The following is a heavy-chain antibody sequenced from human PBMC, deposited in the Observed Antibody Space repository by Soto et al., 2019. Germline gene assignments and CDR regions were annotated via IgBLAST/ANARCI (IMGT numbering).Heavy chain of an antibody. CDR1: GFTFSSYA. Sequence: GGSLRLSCAASGFTFSSYAMSWVRQAPGKGLEWVSAISGSGGSTYYADSVKGRFTISRDNSKNTLYLQMNSLRAEDTAVYYCANNRVIAARLAYYYMDVWGKGTTVTVSS. CDR2: ISGSGGST. V-gene: IGHV3-23*01. J-gene: IGHJ6*03. D-gene: IGHD6-6*01. CDR3: ANNRVIAARLAYYYMDV.